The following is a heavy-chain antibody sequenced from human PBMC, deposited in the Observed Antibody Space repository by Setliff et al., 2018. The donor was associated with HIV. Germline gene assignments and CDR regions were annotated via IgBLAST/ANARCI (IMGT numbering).Heavy chain of an antibody. D-gene: IGHD6-6*01. CDR3: ARGYSSSRRSRSHVDL. V-gene: IGHV3-21*01. J-gene: IGHJ2*01. Sequence: GGSLRLSCAASGFTFSNYNMNWVRQAPGKGLEWVSSIIYDSRFIYHADSMKGRFTISRDNAKKLVYLQMNSLRAEDTAIYSCARGYSSSRRSRSHVDLWGRGTLVTVSS. CDR2: IIYDSRFI. CDR1: GFTFSNYN.